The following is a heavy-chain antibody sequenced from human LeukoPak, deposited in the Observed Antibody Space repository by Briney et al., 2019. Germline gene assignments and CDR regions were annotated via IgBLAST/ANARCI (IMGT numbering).Heavy chain of an antibody. CDR3: ARVGRDCSGGSCLEYFQH. V-gene: IGHV3-21*04. J-gene: IGHJ1*01. Sequence: GGSLRLSCAASGFTFSSYSMNWVRQAPGKGLEWVSSISSSSSYIYYADSVKGRFTISRDNAKNSLYLQMNSLRVEDTAVYYCARVGRDCSGGSCLEYFQHWGQGTLVTVSS. CDR1: GFTFSSYS. CDR2: ISSSSSYI. D-gene: IGHD2-15*01.